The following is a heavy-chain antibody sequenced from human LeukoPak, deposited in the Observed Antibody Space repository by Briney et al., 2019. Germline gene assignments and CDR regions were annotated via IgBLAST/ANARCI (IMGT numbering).Heavy chain of an antibody. CDR1: GGTFSSYT. V-gene: IGHV1-69*02. Sequence: GASVKLSCNASGGTFSSYTISWVRQAPGQGLDWMGRIIPILGIANYAQKFQGRVTITEDKSTSTAYMELSSMRSEDTAVYYCARALAAPNNWFDPWGQGTLVTVSS. CDR2: IIPILGIA. CDR3: ARALAAPNNWFDP. D-gene: IGHD6-6*01. J-gene: IGHJ5*02.